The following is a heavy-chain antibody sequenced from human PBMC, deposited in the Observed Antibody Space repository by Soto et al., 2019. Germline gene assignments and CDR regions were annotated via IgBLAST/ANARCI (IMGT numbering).Heavy chain of an antibody. V-gene: IGHV4-31*03. J-gene: IGHJ4*02. D-gene: IGHD1-7*01. Sequence: SVTLSLTCSVSGGSISTVGPYWTWIRQPPGKGLEWIGSIFQTGSTYYSKSLRSRLTISVDRSKSQFSLRRIAVTPPDTAMYYCARATRNLRSRNSYYWGQGSLVTVSS. CDR3: ARATRNLRSRNSYY. CDR2: IFQTGST. CDR1: GGSISTVGPY.